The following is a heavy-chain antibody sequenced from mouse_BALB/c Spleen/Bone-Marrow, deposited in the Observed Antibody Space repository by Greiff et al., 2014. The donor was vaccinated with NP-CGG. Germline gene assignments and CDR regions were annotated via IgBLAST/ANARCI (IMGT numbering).Heavy chain of an antibody. J-gene: IGHJ4*01. D-gene: IGHD1-2*01. V-gene: IGHV2-9*02. CDR3: ARITTATGAMDY. Sequence: VHVKQSGPGLVAPSQSLSITCTVSGFSLTNYGVHWVRQPPGKGLEWLGVIWADGSTNYNSALMSRLSISKDNSKSQVFFKMXSLQTDDTAMYYCARITTATGAMDYWGQGTSVTVSS. CDR1: GFSLTNYG. CDR2: IWADGST.